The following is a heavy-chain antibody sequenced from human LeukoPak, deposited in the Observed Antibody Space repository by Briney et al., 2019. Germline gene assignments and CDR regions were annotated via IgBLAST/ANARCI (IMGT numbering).Heavy chain of an antibody. CDR3: AREAIGGDFWSGYSDLDY. Sequence: SETLSLTCTVSGGSISSYYWSWIRQPAGKGLEWIGRIYTSGSTNYNPSLKSRVTMSVDTSKNQFSLKLSSVTAADTAVYYCAREAIGGDFWSGYSDLDYWGQGTLVTVSS. CDR1: GGSISSYY. J-gene: IGHJ4*02. D-gene: IGHD3-3*01. V-gene: IGHV4-4*07. CDR2: IYTSGST.